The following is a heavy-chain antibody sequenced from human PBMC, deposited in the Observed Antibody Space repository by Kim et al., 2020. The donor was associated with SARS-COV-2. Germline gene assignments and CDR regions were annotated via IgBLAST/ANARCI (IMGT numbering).Heavy chain of an antibody. D-gene: IGHD3-22*01. CDR2: ITGSGGDT. J-gene: IGHJ5*02. CDR3: AKADYYDSAGYHTWKAFDP. CDR1: GFTFHDYG. V-gene: IGHV3-23*01. Sequence: GGSLRLSCAASGFTFHDYGMAWVRQAPGKGLEWVSLITGSGGDTYYADSVKGRFTISRDNSQNILFLQMNSLRAEDSAVYFCAKADYYDSAGYHTWKAFDPWGQGTLVTVSS.